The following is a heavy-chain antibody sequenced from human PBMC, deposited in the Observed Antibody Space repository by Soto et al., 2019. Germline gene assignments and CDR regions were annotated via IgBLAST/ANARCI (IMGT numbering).Heavy chain of an antibody. J-gene: IGHJ4*02. Sequence: QVQLVQSGAELKKPGASVKVSCKASGYTFSNYDMNWVRQATGQGPEWIGWVNPNNGDTGYAQKLQGRVPLTTNISTPTAYMELTSLRSEDTAIYYCAKVSRKGSAIDFDYWGQGTLITVSS. V-gene: IGHV1-8*01. D-gene: IGHD3-10*01. CDR1: GYTFSNYD. CDR3: AKVSRKGSAIDFDY. CDR2: VNPNNGDT.